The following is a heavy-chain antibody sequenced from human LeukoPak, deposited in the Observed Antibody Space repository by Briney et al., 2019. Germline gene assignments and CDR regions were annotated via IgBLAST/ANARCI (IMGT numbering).Heavy chain of an antibody. CDR3: ARVVGALVVVPAAMAGWFDP. CDR1: GGSISSYY. V-gene: IGHV4-59*12. D-gene: IGHD2-2*01. Sequence: SETLSLTCTVSGGSISSYYWSWIRQPPGKGLEWIGYIYYSGSTNYNPSLKSRVTISVDRSKNQFSLKLSSVTAADTAVYYCARVVGALVVVPAAMAGWFDPWGQGTLVTVSS. CDR2: IYYSGST. J-gene: IGHJ5*02.